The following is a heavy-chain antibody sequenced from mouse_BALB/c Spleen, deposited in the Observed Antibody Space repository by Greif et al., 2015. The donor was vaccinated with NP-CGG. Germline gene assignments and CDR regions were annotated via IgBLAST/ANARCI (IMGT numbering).Heavy chain of an antibody. CDR1: GYAFSSSW. CDR3: ARGRDFAY. D-gene: IGHD3-3*01. J-gene: IGHJ3*01. CDR2: IYPGDGDT. Sequence: VQLQQSGPELVKPGASVKISCKASGYAFSSSWMNWVKQRPGQGLEWIGRIYPGDGDTNYNGKFKGKATLTADKSSSTAYMQLSSLTSVDSAVYFCARGRDFAYWGQGTLVTVSA. V-gene: IGHV1-82*01.